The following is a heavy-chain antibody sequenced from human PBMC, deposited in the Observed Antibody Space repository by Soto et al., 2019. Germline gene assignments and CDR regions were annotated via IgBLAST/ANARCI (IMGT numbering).Heavy chain of an antibody. V-gene: IGHV4-39*01. J-gene: IGHJ4*02. CDR1: GGSISSSSYY. CDR2: IYYSGST. D-gene: IGHD5-12*01. CDR3: AGEDSGYDL. Sequence: SETLSLTCTVSGGSISSSSYYWGWIRQPPGKGLEWIGSIYYSGSTYYNPSLKSRVTISVDTSKNQFSLKLSSVTAADTAVYYCAGEDSGYDLWGQGTLVTVSS.